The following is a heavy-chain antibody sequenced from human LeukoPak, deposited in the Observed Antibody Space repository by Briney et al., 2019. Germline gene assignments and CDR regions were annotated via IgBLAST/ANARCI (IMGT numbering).Heavy chain of an antibody. CDR2: ISTSVIT. D-gene: IGHD2-15*01. CDR3: ARGYCSGGSCYSLDY. V-gene: IGHV4-4*07. J-gene: IGHJ4*02. CDR1: GGSISSYY. Sequence: PSETLSLTCTVSGGSISSYYWSWIRQPAGKGLEWIGRISTSVITNYNPSLKSRVTMSVDTSKNQFSLRLSSVTAADTAVYYCARGYCSGGSCYSLDYWGQGTLVTVSS.